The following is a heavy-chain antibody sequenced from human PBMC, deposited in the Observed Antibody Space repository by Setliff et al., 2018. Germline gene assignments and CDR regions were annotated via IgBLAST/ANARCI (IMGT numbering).Heavy chain of an antibody. J-gene: IGHJ6*02. V-gene: IGHV4-59*02. D-gene: IGHD5-18*01. CDR3: ARARTAYSYGLDV. CDR1: GGSVSPYF. CDR2: IYHNGNT. Sequence: SETLSLTCTVSGGSVSPYFWSWIRQPPGKGLEWIGYIYHNGNTNFNPSLKSRVTMSVDTSKTQFALNRTSVPAADTAVYYCARARTAYSYGLDVWGRGTTVTVSS.